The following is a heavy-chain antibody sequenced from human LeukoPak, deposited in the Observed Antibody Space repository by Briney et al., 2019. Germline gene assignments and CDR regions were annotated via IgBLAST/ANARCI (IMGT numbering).Heavy chain of an antibody. V-gene: IGHV4-34*01. Sequence: PSETLSLTCAVYGGSFSGYYWSWIRQPPGKGLEWIGEINHSGSTNYNPSLKSRVTISVDTSKNQFSLKLSSVTAADTAVYYCARVSGGDYTLDYWGQGTLVTVSS. CDR1: GGSFSGYY. CDR2: INHSGST. D-gene: IGHD4-17*01. CDR3: ARVSGGDYTLDY. J-gene: IGHJ4*02.